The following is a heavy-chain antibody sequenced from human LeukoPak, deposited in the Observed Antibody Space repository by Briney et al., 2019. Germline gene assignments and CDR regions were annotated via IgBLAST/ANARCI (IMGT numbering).Heavy chain of an antibody. CDR3: VRQYSDTLRVFEY. J-gene: IGHJ4*02. CDR1: GGSISISNNY. V-gene: IGHV4-39*01. Sequence: SETLSLTCTVSGGSISISNNYWGCTRQPPGKGREWIGSIDDRGNTYHNPRVKRRVHISVGKSKARFSLELSSVTAADTAIYYCVRQYSDTLRVFEYWGKGTLVTVSS. CDR2: IDDRGNT. D-gene: IGHD1-26*01.